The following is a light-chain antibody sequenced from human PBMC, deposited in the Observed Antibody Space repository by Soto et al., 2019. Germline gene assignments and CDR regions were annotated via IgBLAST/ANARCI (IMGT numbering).Light chain of an antibody. V-gene: IGKV1-33*01. Sequence: DIQMTQSPSSLSASVGDRVTITCQASQNIRTYLNWYQQKPVQAPTLLMDDAYNFVIGVPSRFTGSGSGTDFTLTSSSLQPEDIATSYCPQYDDLPFPFGPGTKVDIK. CDR3: PQYDDLPFP. J-gene: IGKJ3*01. CDR1: QNIRTY. CDR2: DAY.